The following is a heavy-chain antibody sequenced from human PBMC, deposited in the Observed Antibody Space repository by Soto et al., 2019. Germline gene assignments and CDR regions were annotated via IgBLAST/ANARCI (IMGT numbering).Heavy chain of an antibody. CDR3: ARHTSSSWYSDWFDP. CDR2: IYDSGST. V-gene: IGHV4-59*08. Sequence: SETLSLTCTVSGGSISSYYWSWIRQPPGKGLEWIGYIYDSGSTNYNPSHKSRVTISVDTSKNQFSLKLNSVTAADTAVYYCARHTSSSWYSDWFDPWGQGTLVTVS. D-gene: IGHD6-13*01. CDR1: GGSISSYY. J-gene: IGHJ5*02.